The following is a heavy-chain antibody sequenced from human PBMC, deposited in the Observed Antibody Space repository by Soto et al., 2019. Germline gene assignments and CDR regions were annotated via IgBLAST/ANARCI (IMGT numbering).Heavy chain of an antibody. CDR3: ARDLRYYDFWSGYGKKNYYGMDV. CDR2: INPNSGGT. D-gene: IGHD3-3*01. V-gene: IGHV1-2*04. CDR1: GYTFTGYY. Sequence: GASVKVSCKASGYTFTGYYMHWVRQAHRQGLEWMGWINPNSGGTNYAQKFQGWVTMTRDTSISTAYMELSRLRSDDTAVYYCARDLRYYDFWSGYGKKNYYGMDVWGQGTTVTVSS. J-gene: IGHJ6*02.